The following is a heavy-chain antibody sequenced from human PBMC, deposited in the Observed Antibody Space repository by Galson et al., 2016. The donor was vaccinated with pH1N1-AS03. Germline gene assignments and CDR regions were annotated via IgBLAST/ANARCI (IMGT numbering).Heavy chain of an antibody. V-gene: IGHV2-5*02. Sequence: PALVKPTQTLTLTYTFSGFSLSTSGVGVGWIRQPPGKALEWLALIYWDDDKHYSPSLKSRLTITEDTSKNQVVLTMTNMDPVDTATYYCAHFLYGDYATWFDPWGQGTLVTVSS. CDR3: AHFLYGDYATWFDP. CDR1: GFSLSTSGVG. D-gene: IGHD4-17*01. CDR2: IYWDDDK. J-gene: IGHJ5*02.